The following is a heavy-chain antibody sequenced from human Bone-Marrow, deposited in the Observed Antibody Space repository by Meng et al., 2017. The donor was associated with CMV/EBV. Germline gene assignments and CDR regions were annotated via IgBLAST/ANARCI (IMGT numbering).Heavy chain of an antibody. CDR1: GVG. CDR2: IYWNDDK. Sequence: GVGVGGFRQPPGKPLEWLALIYWNDDKRYSPSLKSRLTITKDTSKNQVVLTMTNMDPVDTATYYCARARRKGRFLEWLLSQYYFDYWGQGTLVTVSS. CDR3: ARARRKGRFLEWLLSQYYFDY. J-gene: IGHJ4*02. V-gene: IGHV2-5*01. D-gene: IGHD3-3*01.